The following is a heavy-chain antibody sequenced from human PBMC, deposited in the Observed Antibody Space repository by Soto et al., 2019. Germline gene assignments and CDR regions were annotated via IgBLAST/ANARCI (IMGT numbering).Heavy chain of an antibody. CDR1: GDSVTTGSYY. CDR3: ARRDYAIDS. D-gene: IGHD4-17*01. Sequence: QLQESGPGLVKPSETLSLTCKVSGDSVTTGSYYWTWIRQPQGKGLEWIGYIYYSGSTNYNPSLERRATIFADTSWSHFSLNLTSVTADDTAVHYCARRDYAIDSWGRGTLVTVSS. CDR2: IYYSGST. V-gene: IGHV4-61*03. J-gene: IGHJ4*02.